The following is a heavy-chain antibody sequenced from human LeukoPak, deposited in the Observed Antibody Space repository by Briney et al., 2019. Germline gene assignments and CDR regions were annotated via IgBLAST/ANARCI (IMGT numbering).Heavy chain of an antibody. CDR1: GYTFTSFG. Sequence: ASVKVSCKASGYTFTSFGISWVRQAPGQGLEWMGWIAAYDGNTNYAQKFQGRVTITADESTSTAYMELSSLRSEDTAVYYCASTGDPWGQGTLVTVSS. J-gene: IGHJ4*02. V-gene: IGHV1-18*01. CDR2: IAAYDGNT. CDR3: ASTGDP. D-gene: IGHD3-10*01.